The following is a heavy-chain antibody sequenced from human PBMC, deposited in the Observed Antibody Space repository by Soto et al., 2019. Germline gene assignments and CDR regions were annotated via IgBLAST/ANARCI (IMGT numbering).Heavy chain of an antibody. J-gene: IGHJ6*02. CDR2: IWYDGSNK. CDR3: ARDLSWPQLMYYYYGMDV. D-gene: IGHD5-12*01. Sequence: QVQLVESGGGVVQPGRSLRLSCAASGFTCSSYGMHWVRQAPGKGLEWVAVIWYDGSNKYYADSVKGRFTISRDNSKNTLYLQMNSLRAEDTAVYYCARDLSWPQLMYYYYGMDVWGQGTTVTVSS. V-gene: IGHV3-33*01. CDR1: GFTCSSYG.